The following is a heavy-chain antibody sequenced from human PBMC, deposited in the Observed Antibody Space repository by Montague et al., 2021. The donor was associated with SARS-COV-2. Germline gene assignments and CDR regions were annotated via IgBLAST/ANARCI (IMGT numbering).Heavy chain of an antibody. CDR3: ARDVGWEMATTPGGDTDY. Sequence: YLRLSCAASGFTFSSYGMHWVRQAPGKGLEWVAVIWYDGSNKYYADSVKGRFTISRDNSKNTLYLQMNSLRAEDTAVYYCARDVGWEMATTPGGDTDYWGQGTLVTVSS. D-gene: IGHD5-24*01. CDR1: GFTFSSYG. V-gene: IGHV3-33*01. J-gene: IGHJ4*02. CDR2: IWYDGSNK.